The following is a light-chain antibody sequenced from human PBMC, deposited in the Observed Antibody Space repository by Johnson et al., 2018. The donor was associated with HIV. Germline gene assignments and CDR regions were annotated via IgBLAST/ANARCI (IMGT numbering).Light chain of an antibody. CDR1: SSNIENNY. Sequence: QSVLTQPPSVSAASGQRVDISCSGSSSNIENNYLSWYQQLPHTAPRLLISDNNKRPSGIPDRFSGSKSGASATLDITGLQTGVEANYYCGTWHNSLNVYVFGTGTKFTVL. J-gene: IGLJ1*01. V-gene: IGLV1-51*01. CDR2: DNN. CDR3: GTWHNSLNVYV.